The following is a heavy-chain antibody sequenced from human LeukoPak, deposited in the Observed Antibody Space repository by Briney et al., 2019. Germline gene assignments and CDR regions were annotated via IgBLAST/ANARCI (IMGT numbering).Heavy chain of an antibody. D-gene: IGHD3-16*01. CDR2: IKSKTDGGTT. CDR1: EFPFTRAW. V-gene: IGHV3-15*01. J-gene: IGHJ4*02. CDR3: AKGFILRGTRGLDY. Sequence: PGGSLRLSCAVSEFPFTRAWMTWVRQAPGKGLEWVGRIKSKTDGGTTDYAAPVKGRFSISRDDSKNTLYLQMNSLRAEDTAVYYCAKGFILRGTRGLDYWGQGTLVTVSS.